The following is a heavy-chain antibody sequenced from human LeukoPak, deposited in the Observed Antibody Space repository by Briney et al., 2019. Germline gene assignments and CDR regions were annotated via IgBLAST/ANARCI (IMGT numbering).Heavy chain of an antibody. CDR2: IYSGGST. CDR1: GFTVSSNY. D-gene: IGHD3-22*01. Sequence: GGSLRLSCAASGFTVSSNYMSWVRQAPGKGLEWVSVIYSGGSTYYADSVKGRFTISRDNSKNTLYLQMNSLRAEDTAVYYCARGHDSSGYTWGDYFYYMDVWGKGTTVTVSS. V-gene: IGHV3-53*01. CDR3: ARGHDSSGYTWGDYFYYMDV. J-gene: IGHJ6*03.